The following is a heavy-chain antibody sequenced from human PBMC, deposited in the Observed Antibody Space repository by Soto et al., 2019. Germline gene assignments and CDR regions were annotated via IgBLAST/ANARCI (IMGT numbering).Heavy chain of an antibody. CDR3: AKDGDV. CDR2: ISGSGGST. V-gene: IGHV3-23*01. J-gene: IGHJ6*02. CDR1: VFTFIRYV. Sequence: PGGSLRLSCASSVFTFIRYVMTWVRQAPGKGLEWVSGISGSGGSTYYADSVKGRFTISRDNSKNTLYLQMNSLRGEDTAVYYCAKDGDVWGQGTTVTVSS.